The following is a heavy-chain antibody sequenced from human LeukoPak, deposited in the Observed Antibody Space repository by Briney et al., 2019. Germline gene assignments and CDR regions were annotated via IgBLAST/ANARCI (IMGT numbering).Heavy chain of an antibody. CDR3: ARPGIAAAGDFDY. V-gene: IGHV3-21*01. CDR1: GFTFSSYT. D-gene: IGHD6-13*01. J-gene: IGHJ4*02. Sequence: PGGSLRLSCAASGFTFSSYTMNWVRPAPGKGLELVSSISSSSSYIYYADSVKGRFTISRDNAKNSLYLQMNSLRVEDTAVYYCARPGIAAAGDFDYWGQGTLVTVSS. CDR2: ISSSSSYI.